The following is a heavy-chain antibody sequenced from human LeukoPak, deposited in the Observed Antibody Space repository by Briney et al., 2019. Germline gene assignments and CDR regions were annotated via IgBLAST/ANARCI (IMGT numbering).Heavy chain of an antibody. V-gene: IGHV3-13*01. CDR1: GFIFSSND. Sequence: GGSLRLSCVAPGFIFSSNDMHWVRQVTGKGLEWVSAISAAGDTYYAGSVKGRFTISRDNFKNTLYLQMNSLRAEDTAVYYCAKDPPLTSDFWSGYYFDYWGQGTLVTVSS. D-gene: IGHD3-3*01. J-gene: IGHJ4*02. CDR2: ISAAGDT. CDR3: AKDPPLTSDFWSGYYFDY.